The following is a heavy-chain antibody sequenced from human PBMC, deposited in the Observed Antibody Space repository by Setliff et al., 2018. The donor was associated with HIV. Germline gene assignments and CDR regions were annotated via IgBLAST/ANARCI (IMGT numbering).Heavy chain of an antibody. V-gene: IGHV3-7*03. CDR2: TKYDGSES. J-gene: IGHJ4*02. D-gene: IGHD3-22*01. CDR1: GLTFNRYW. Sequence: HLGGSLRLSCVASGLTFNRYWMSWVRQVPGKGLEWVSNTKYDGSESHYVDSVTGRFIASTDNAKNSLFLQMNSLKAEDTAVYYCSRAYNVYDYRFDSSGYDYWGQGTLVTVSS. CDR3: SRAYNVYDYRFDSSGYDY.